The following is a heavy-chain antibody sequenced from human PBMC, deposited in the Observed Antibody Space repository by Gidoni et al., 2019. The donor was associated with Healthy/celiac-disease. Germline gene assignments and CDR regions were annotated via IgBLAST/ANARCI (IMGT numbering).Heavy chain of an antibody. CDR2: ISSSSSTI. J-gene: IGHJ4*02. D-gene: IGHD6-19*01. V-gene: IGHV3-48*01. Sequence: EVQLVESGGGLVQPGGSLRLSCAAYGFTFSSYSMNWVRQAPGKGLEWVSYISSSSSTIYYADSEKGRFTISRDNAKNSLYLQMNSLRAEDTAVYYCARAASSGIAVAGTLDYWGQGTLVTVSS. CDR1: GFTFSSYS. CDR3: ARAASSGIAVAGTLDY.